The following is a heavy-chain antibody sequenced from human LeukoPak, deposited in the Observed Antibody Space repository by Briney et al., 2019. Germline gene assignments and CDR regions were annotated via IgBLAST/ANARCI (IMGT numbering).Heavy chain of an antibody. CDR1: GFTFSSYA. CDR2: ITTSGGST. D-gene: IGHD6-13*01. J-gene: IGHJ4*02. Sequence: PGGSLRLSCAASGFTFSSYAMSWVRQAPGEGLEWVSSITTSGGSTYYADSVKGRFTISRDNAKNTLYLQMNSLRAEDTAVYYCARGVGTLDYWGQGTLVTVST. V-gene: IGHV3-23*01. CDR3: ARGVGTLDY.